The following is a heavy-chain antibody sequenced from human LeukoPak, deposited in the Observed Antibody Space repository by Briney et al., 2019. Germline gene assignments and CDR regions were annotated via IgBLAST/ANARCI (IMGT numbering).Heavy chain of an antibody. D-gene: IGHD6-6*01. CDR2: ISAYNGNT. Sequence: ASVTVSCKASGYTFTSYGISWVRQAPGQGLEWMGWISAYNGNTNYAQKLQGRVTMTTDTSTSTAYMELRSLRSDDTAVYYCASPSSSPADDYYYYMDVGRKGTTVTVSS. CDR3: ASPSSSPADDYYYYMDV. V-gene: IGHV1-18*01. CDR1: GYTFTSYG. J-gene: IGHJ6*03.